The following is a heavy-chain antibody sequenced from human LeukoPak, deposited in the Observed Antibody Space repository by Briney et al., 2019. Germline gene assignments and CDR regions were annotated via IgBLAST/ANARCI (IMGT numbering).Heavy chain of an antibody. CDR3: ARDYPGYSSSWYDLYYYYYGMDV. CDR2: IYTSGST. Sequence: SETLSLTCTVSGGSISSSSYYWSWIRQPAGKGLEWIGRIYTSGSTNYNPSLKSRVTMSVDTSKNQFSLKLSSVTAADTAVYYCARDYPGYSSSWYDLYYYYYGMDVWGQGTTVTVSS. J-gene: IGHJ6*02. CDR1: GGSISSSSYY. V-gene: IGHV4-61*02. D-gene: IGHD6-13*01.